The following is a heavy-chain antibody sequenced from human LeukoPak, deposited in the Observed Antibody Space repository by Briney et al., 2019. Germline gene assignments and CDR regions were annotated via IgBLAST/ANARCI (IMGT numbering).Heavy chain of an antibody. Sequence: TETLSPTCTVSGGSISSYYWSWIRQPPGKGLEWIGYIYYSGSTNYNPSLKSRVTISVDTSKNQFSLKLSSVTAADTAVYYCARGLDDYVWGSYRYTLDYWGQGTLVTVSS. J-gene: IGHJ4*02. V-gene: IGHV4-59*01. D-gene: IGHD3-16*02. CDR3: ARGLDDYVWGSYRYTLDY. CDR2: IYYSGST. CDR1: GGSISSYY.